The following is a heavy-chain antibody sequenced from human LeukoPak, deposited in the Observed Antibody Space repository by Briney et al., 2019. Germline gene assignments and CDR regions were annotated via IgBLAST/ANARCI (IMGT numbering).Heavy chain of an antibody. D-gene: IGHD3-16*01. Sequence: PGGSLRLSCAASGFTFSSYAMSWVRQAPGKGLEWVSAISGSGGSTSYAAAAKGRFTIYRDHSRDTLYLQMNSLRAEDTAVYYCAKGYYDYVWGSYYFDYWGQGTLVTVSS. J-gene: IGHJ4*02. CDR1: GFTFSSYA. CDR2: ISGSGGST. CDR3: AKGYYDYVWGSYYFDY. V-gene: IGHV3-23*01.